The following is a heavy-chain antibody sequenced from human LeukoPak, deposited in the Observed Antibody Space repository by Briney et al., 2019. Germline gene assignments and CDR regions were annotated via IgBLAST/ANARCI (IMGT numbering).Heavy chain of an antibody. CDR1: GFTFSNAW. V-gene: IGHV3-15*01. CDR2: IKSKTDGGTT. CDR3: TTGLQYHDYGDSGDY. D-gene: IGHD4-17*01. Sequence: GGSLRLSCAASGFTFSNAWMSWVRQAPGKGLEWVGRIKSKTDGGTTDYAAPVKGRFTISRDDSKNTLYLQMNSLKTEDTAVYYCTTGLQYHDYGDSGDYWGQGTLVTVSS. J-gene: IGHJ4*02.